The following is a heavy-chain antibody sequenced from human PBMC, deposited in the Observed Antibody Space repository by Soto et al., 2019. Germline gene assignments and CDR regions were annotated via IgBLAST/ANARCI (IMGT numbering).Heavy chain of an antibody. CDR2: INHGRTT. D-gene: IGHD2-21*02. J-gene: IGHJ6*02. CDR3: ARAGRTLVTSYSLDV. V-gene: IGHV4-34*01. Sequence: SETLSPTCPVSSGSFTGYYWTWILQPPGQGLVGIEEINHGRTTDLNPVHKSPLTISLDTSKKHFSVTMSSVTDADTAAYYCARAGRTLVTSYSLDVWGQGTKVNVYS. CDR1: SGSFTGYY.